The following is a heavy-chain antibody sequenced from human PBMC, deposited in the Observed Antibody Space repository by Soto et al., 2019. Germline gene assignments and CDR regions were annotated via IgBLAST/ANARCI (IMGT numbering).Heavy chain of an antibody. Sequence: QVQLQESGPGLVKPSQTLSLTFTVSGGSISSGGYYWSWIRQHPGKGLEWIGYIYYSGSTYYNPSLNSRVTLSVDPSKNQFSLKLSSVTAADTAVYYCATSHYYDSSGPLGHWGQGTLVTV. D-gene: IGHD3-22*01. CDR3: ATSHYYDSSGPLGH. CDR2: IYYSGST. CDR1: GGSISSGGYY. V-gene: IGHV4-31*03. J-gene: IGHJ4*02.